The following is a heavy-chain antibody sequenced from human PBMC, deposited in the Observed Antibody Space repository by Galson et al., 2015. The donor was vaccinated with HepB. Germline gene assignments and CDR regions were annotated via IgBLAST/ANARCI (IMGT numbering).Heavy chain of an antibody. CDR2: ISYDGSNK. CDR1: GFTFSSYA. Sequence: LRLSCAASGFTFSSYAMHWVRQAPGKGLEWVAVISYDGSNKYYADSVKGRFTISRDNSKNTLYLQMNSLRAEDTAVYYCARGPLVYYYDSRKGAFDIWGQGTMVTVSS. CDR3: ARGPLVYYYDSRKGAFDI. V-gene: IGHV3-30-3*01. J-gene: IGHJ3*02. D-gene: IGHD3-22*01.